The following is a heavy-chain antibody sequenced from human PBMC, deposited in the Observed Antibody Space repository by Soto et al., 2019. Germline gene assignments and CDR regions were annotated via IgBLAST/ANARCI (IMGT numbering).Heavy chain of an antibody. CDR2: IIPLFGTT. CDR1: GGTFSSYT. Sequence: ASVKVSCKASGGTFSSYTIAWVRQAPGQGLEWMGEIIPLFGTTNYVEKFQGRLTITADASTSTAYMELSSLRSEDTAMYYCARDSIAAAGTDYWGQGTLVTVSS. J-gene: IGHJ4*02. D-gene: IGHD6-13*01. CDR3: ARDSIAAAGTDY. V-gene: IGHV1-69*13.